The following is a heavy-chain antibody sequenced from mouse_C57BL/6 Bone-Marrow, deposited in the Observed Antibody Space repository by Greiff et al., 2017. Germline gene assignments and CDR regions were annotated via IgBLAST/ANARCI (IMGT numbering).Heavy chain of an antibody. V-gene: IGHV1-39*01. J-gene: IGHJ4*01. CDR1: GYSFTDYN. Sequence: EVKLQQSGPELVKPGASVKLSCKASGYSFTDYNMNWVKQSTGKSLEWIGVINPNDGTTSYPQKFKGKATLTVDQSSSTAYMQLNSLTSEDSAVDYCARGYDYDYAMDYWGQGTSVTVSS. CDR3: ARGYDYDYAMDY. D-gene: IGHD2-4*01. CDR2: INPNDGTT.